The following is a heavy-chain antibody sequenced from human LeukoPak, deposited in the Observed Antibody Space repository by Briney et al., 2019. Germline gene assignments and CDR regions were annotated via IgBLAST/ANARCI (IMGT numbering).Heavy chain of an antibody. V-gene: IGHV1-69*13. J-gene: IGHJ4*02. CDR3: ARGGDGDYEGEYFDY. Sequence: ASVMVSCKASGGTFSSYAISWVRQAPGQGLEWMGGIIPIFGTANYAQKFQGRVTITADESTSTAYMELSSLRSEDTAVYYCARGGDGDYEGEYFDYWGQGTLVTVSS. CDR2: IIPIFGTA. D-gene: IGHD4-17*01. CDR1: GGTFSSYA.